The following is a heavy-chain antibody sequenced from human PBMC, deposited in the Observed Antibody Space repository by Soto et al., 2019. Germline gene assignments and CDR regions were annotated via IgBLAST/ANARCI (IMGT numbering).Heavy chain of an antibody. J-gene: IGHJ4*02. CDR3: ARSGGLDRDFNY. V-gene: IGHV1-69*12. CDR1: GGTFGSDS. CDR2: IIPMFDTP. D-gene: IGHD2-15*01. Sequence: QVQLVQSGAEVKKPGSSVKVSCKASGGTFGSDSFSWVRQAPGQGLEWMGGIIPMFDTPIYAQKFQDGVTITADESTSTAYMQLRSLRSGDTAVYYCARSGGLDRDFNYWGQGSLVTVSS.